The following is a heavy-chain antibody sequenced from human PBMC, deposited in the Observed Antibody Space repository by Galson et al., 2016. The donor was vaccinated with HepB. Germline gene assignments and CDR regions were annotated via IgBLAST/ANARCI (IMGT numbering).Heavy chain of an antibody. CDR1: GFTFRSFW. CDR3: ARDSDTIFGVVIYDY. D-gene: IGHD3-3*01. V-gene: IGHV3-74*01. J-gene: IGHJ4*02. Sequence: LRLSCAASGFTFRSFWLHWVRQAPGKGLVWVSSINLDGSSTSYADSVKGRFTISRDNAKKTLYLQMNSLRAEDTAVYYCARDSDTIFGVVIYDYWGQGTLVTVSS. CDR2: INLDGSST.